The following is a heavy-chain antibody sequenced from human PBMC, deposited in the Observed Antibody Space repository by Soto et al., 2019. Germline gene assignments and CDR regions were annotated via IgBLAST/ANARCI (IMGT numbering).Heavy chain of an antibody. Sequence: SSETLSLTCTVSGCSVSRDSYYWSWIRQPPGKGLEWIGYISNSGSTKYNPSLESRVTISIDTSKNHLSLKMSSVTAADTAVYYCARETIPVRSGSYYNAKNYYYYYMDVWGKGTTVTVSS. V-gene: IGHV4-61*03. CDR2: ISNSGST. CDR3: ARETIPVRSGSYYNAKNYYYYYMDV. D-gene: IGHD3-10*01. J-gene: IGHJ6*03. CDR1: GCSVSRDSYY.